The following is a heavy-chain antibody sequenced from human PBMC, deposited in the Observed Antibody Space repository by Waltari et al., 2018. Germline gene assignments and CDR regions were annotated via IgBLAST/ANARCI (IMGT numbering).Heavy chain of an antibody. CDR1: GGSISSYY. Sequence: QVQLQESGPGLVKPSETLSLTCTVSGGSISSYYWSWIRQPPGKGLEWIGYIYYSGSTNYNPSLKSRVTISVDTSKNQFSLKLSSVTAADTAVYYCARDMAVTTWNAFDIWGQGTMVTVSS. J-gene: IGHJ3*02. D-gene: IGHD4-17*01. CDR2: IYYSGST. CDR3: ARDMAVTTWNAFDI. V-gene: IGHV4-59*12.